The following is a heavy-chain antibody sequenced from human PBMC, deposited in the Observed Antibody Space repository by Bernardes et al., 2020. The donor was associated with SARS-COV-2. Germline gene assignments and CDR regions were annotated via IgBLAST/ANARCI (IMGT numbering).Heavy chain of an antibody. J-gene: IGHJ4*02. CDR2: FDPEDDET. CDR3: ARDRRLVKDYYGTYYFEY. D-gene: IGHD3-10*01. Sequence: ASVKVSCKVPGYTLSDLSMHWVRQAPGKGLEWIGSFDPEDDETIYAQKFQGRVTMTEDTSTNTAYMELRSLRSDDTAVYYCARDRRLVKDYYGTYYFEYWGQGTLITVSS. V-gene: IGHV1-24*01. CDR1: GYTLSDLS.